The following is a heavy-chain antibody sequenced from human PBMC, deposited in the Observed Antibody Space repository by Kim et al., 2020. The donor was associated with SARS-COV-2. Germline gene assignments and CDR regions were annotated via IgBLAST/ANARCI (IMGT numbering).Heavy chain of an antibody. D-gene: IGHD6-6*01. CDR1: GFTFSSYA. CDR3: AKDRGSIAGRQSWYFDY. Sequence: GGSLRLSCAASGFTFSSYAMSWVRQAPGKGLEWVSALSGSGGSTYYADSVKGRFTISRDNSKNTLYLQMNSLRAEDTAVYYCAKDRGSIAGRQSWYFDYWGQGTLVTVSS. CDR2: LSGSGGST. J-gene: IGHJ4*02. V-gene: IGHV3-23*01.